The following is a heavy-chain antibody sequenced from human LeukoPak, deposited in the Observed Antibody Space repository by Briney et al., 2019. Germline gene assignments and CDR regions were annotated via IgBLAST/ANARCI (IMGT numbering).Heavy chain of an antibody. CDR2: IKSNTDGGTT. J-gene: IGHJ6*03. D-gene: IGHD5-18*01. CDR1: GFTFSNAW. Sequence: TGGSLRLSCAASGFTFSNAWMSWVRQAPGKGLKWFGRIKSNTDGGTTDYAAPVKGRFTIPRDDSKDTLYLQMNSLKTEDTAVYYCTTDSTAMVLDYYYYMDVWGKGTTVTVSS. CDR3: TTDSTAMVLDYYYYMDV. V-gene: IGHV3-15*01.